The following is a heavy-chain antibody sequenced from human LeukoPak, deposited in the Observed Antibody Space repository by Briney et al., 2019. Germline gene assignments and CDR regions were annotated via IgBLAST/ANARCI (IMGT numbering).Heavy chain of an antibody. D-gene: IGHD6-13*01. Sequence: SVKVSCKASGGTFSSYAISWVRQAPGQGLEWMGRIIPILGIAKYAQKFQGRVTITADKSTSTAYMELSSLRSEDTAVYYCARGKSSIAAAGTFGSDYWGQGTLVTVSS. CDR2: IIPILGIA. J-gene: IGHJ4*02. V-gene: IGHV1-69*04. CDR3: ARGKSSIAAAGTFGSDY. CDR1: GGTFSSYA.